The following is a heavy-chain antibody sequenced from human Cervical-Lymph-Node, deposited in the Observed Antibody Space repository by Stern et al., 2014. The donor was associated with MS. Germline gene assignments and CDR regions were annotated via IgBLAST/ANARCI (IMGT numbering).Heavy chain of an antibody. Sequence: QVQLQESGPGLVKPSGTLSLTCSVSGESVGSGSYYWSWIRQPPGNGLEWIGYFYYNGITDYNPSLKSRVSRSGDTKTNQFSLKLTSVTAADTAVYYCARNFKYSTWDYWGQGALVTISS. CDR1: GESVGSGSYY. CDR3: ARNFKYSTWDY. CDR2: FYYNGIT. D-gene: IGHD2/OR15-2a*01. V-gene: IGHV4-61*01. J-gene: IGHJ4*02.